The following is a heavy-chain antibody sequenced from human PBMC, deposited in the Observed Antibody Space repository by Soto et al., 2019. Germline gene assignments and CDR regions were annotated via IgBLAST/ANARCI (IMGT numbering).Heavy chain of an antibody. V-gene: IGHV3-23*01. D-gene: IGHD3-16*02. CDR3: ARGYTPDY. CDR1: GFTFSSYA. CDR2: ISDSGGGT. Sequence: EVQLLESGGGVVQPGGSLRLSCAASGFTFSSYAMSWVRQAPGKGLEWVSGISDSGGGTHYADSVKGRFTISRDNSKNPLYVQMDSLRAEDTAVYYCARGYTPDYWGQGTLVTVSS. J-gene: IGHJ4*02.